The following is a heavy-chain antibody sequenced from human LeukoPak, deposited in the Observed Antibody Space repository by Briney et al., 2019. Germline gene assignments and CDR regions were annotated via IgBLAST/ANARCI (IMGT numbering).Heavy chain of an antibody. J-gene: IGHJ4*02. CDR2: ISLDGSTE. CDR3: ANLPRGSSDY. V-gene: IGHV3-30-3*01. CDR1: GFSLSNFQ. Sequence: SGGSLRLSCVASGFSLSNFQMYWVRQAPGKGLEWVSIISLDGSTEFYADSVKGRFTISRDNSKNTLYLHMDSLRAEDTAVYYCANLPRGSSDYWGQGTLVTVSS.